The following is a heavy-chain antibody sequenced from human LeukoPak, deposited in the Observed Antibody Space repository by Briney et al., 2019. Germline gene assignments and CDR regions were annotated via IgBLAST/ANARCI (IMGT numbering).Heavy chain of an antibody. CDR2: IYYSGST. V-gene: IGHV4-30-4*01. J-gene: IGHJ4*02. CDR3: ARGLTPYYFDY. CDR1: GGSISSGDYY. Sequence: SQTLSLTCTVSGGSISSGDYYWNWIRQPPGKGLEWIGYIYYSGSTNYNPSLKSRVTISVDTSKNQFSLKLSSVTAADTAVYYCARGLTPYYFDYWGQGTLVTVSS. D-gene: IGHD7-27*01.